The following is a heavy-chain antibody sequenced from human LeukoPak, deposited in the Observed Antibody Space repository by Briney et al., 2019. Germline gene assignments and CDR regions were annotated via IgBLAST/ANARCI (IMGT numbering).Heavy chain of an antibody. CDR1: GGSFSGYY. J-gene: IGHJ5*02. Sequence: SETLSLTCAAYGGSFSGYYWSWIRQPPGKGLEWIGEINHSGSTNYNPSLKSRVTISVDTSKNQFSLKLSSVTAADTAVYYCARGRGDRVRFDPWGQGTLVTVSS. CDR3: ARGRGDRVRFDP. V-gene: IGHV4-34*01. D-gene: IGHD3-16*01. CDR2: INHSGST.